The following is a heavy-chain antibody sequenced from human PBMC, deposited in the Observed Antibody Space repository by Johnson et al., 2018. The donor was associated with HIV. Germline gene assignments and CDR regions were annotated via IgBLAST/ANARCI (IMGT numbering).Heavy chain of an antibody. CDR1: GFTVSSNY. Sequence: EVQLVESGGGLVQPGGSLRLSCTASGFTVSSNYMSWVRQAPGKGLEWLSVIYSGGSTYYADSVKGRFTISRDNAKNTLYLQMNSLRAEDTAVYYCARDLRGAFDIWGQGTMVTVSS. V-gene: IGHV3-66*02. J-gene: IGHJ3*02. CDR3: ARDLRGAFDI. CDR2: IYSGGST.